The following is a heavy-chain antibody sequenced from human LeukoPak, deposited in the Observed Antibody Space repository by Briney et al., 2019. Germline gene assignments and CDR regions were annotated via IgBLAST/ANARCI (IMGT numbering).Heavy chain of an antibody. J-gene: IGHJ4*02. D-gene: IGHD3-22*01. CDR2: INSDGSST. Sequence: GGALRLSCAASGLTFSSYWMHWVRQAPGKGLVWVSRINSDGSSTSYADSVKGRFTISRDNAKNSLYLQMNSLRAEDTAVYYCARDPKTYYYDSSGYYFDYWGQGTLVTVSS. CDR3: ARDPKTYYYDSSGYYFDY. V-gene: IGHV3-74*01. CDR1: GLTFSSYW.